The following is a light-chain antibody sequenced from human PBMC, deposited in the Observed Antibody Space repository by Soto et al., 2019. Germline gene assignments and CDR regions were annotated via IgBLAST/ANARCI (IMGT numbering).Light chain of an antibody. V-gene: IGKV3-20*01. Sequence: EIVLTQSPGTLSLSPGERATLSCRASQSVSSSFLAWYQLKPGQAPRLLIFGASNRATGIPDRFSGSGSGTDFTLTISRLEPEDFAVYYCQQYDSSPLTFGGGTKVEIK. CDR1: QSVSSSF. CDR3: QQYDSSPLT. J-gene: IGKJ4*01. CDR2: GAS.